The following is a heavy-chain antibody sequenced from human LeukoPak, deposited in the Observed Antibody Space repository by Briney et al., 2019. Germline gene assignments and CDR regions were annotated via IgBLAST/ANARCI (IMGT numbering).Heavy chain of an antibody. V-gene: IGHV3-7*03. CDR3: AKDYSDASGYSDAFDI. D-gene: IGHD3-22*01. CDR2: IKQDGSEK. J-gene: IGHJ3*02. CDR1: GFTFSSYW. Sequence: GGSLRLSCAASGFTFSSYWMSWVRQAPGKGLEWVANIKQDGSEKYYVDSVKGRFAISRDNAKNSLYLQMNSLRVEDTAVYYCAKDYSDASGYSDAFDIWGQGTMVTVSS.